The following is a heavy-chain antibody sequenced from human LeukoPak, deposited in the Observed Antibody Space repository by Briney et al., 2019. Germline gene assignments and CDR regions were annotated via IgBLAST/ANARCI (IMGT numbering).Heavy chain of an antibody. D-gene: IGHD6-13*01. CDR3: ARDHQGKYSSSSGYFDY. CDR2: IYYSGST. J-gene: IGHJ4*02. V-gene: IGHV4-59*01. Sequence: PSETLSLTCAVYGGSFSGYYWSWIRQPPGKGLEWIGYIYYSGSTNYNPSLKSRVTISVDTSKNQFSLKLSSVTAADTAVYYCARDHQGKYSSSSGYFDYWGQGTLVTVSS. CDR1: GGSFSGYY.